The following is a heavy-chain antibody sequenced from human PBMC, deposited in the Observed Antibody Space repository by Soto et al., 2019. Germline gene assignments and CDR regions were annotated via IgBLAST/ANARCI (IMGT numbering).Heavy chain of an antibody. J-gene: IGHJ4*02. CDR3: DWGQYYFDY. Sequence: QVLLVESGGGVVQPGRSLRLSCAASGFPFTTYGMHWVREGPGKGLEWVAVISYDGSNTYYADSVKGRFTISRDNSKTTLDLQMNILRTEDTALYYCDWGQYYFDYRGQGTLLTVST. D-gene: IGHD7-27*01. V-gene: IGHV3-30*03. CDR1: GFPFTTYG. CDR2: ISYDGSNT.